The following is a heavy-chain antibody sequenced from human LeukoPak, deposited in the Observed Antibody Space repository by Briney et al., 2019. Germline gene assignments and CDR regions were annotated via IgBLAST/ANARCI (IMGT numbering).Heavy chain of an antibody. CDR3: ARTRVGATNFDY. CDR2: IIPIFGTA. J-gene: IGHJ4*02. CDR1: GGTFSSYD. D-gene: IGHD1-26*01. V-gene: IGHV1-69*13. Sequence: ASVKVSCKASGGTFSSYDISWVRQAPGQGLEWMGGIIPIFGTANYAQKFQGRVTITADESTSTAYMELSSLRSEDTAVYYCARTRVGATNFDYWGQGTLVTVSS.